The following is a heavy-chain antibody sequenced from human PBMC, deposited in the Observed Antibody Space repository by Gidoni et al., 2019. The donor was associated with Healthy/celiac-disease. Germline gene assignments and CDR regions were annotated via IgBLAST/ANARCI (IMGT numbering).Heavy chain of an antibody. V-gene: IGHV3-64*04. CDR3: AREPGGSAGGCDY. D-gene: IGHD2-15*01. J-gene: IGHJ4*02. Sequence: RFTISRDNSKNTLYLQMNSLRAEDTAVYYCAREPGGSAGGCDYWGQGTLVTVSS.